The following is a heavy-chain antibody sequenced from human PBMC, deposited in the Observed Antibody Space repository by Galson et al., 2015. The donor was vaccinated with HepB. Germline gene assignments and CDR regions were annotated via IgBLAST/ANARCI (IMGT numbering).Heavy chain of an antibody. CDR2: ISGSGGST. V-gene: IGHV3-23*01. Sequence: SLRLSCAASGFTFSSYAMSWVRQAPGKGLEWVSAISGSGGSTYYADSVKGRFTISRDNSKNTLYLQMNSLRAEDTAVYYCAKNAVAGNYYYYGMDVWGQGTTVTVSS. D-gene: IGHD6-19*01. CDR1: GFTFSSYA. J-gene: IGHJ6*02. CDR3: AKNAVAGNYYYYGMDV.